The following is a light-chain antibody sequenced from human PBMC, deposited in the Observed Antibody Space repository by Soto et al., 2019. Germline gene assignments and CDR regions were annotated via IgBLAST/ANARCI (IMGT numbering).Light chain of an antibody. J-gene: IGLJ1*01. CDR1: NIGSMS. CDR2: DDI. CDR3: QVWDSSSDLYV. V-gene: IGLV3-21*02. Sequence: SYDLTQPPSVSVAPGQTATITCGGNNIGSMSVHWYQQRPGQAPVLVVYDDIARPSGIPDRFSGSNSGNTATLTTSRVEAGDEADYYCQVWDSSSDLYVFGSGTRSPS.